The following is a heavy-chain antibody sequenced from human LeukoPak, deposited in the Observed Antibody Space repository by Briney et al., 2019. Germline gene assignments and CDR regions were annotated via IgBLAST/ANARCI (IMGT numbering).Heavy chain of an antibody. Sequence: GGSLRLSCAASGFTFSSYWMSWVRQAPGKGLEWVANIKQDGSETYYVDSVKGRFTISRDNAKNSLYLQMNSLRAEDTAVYYCARSRYYYYYYMDVWGKGTTVTVSS. CDR2: IKQDGSET. CDR1: GFTFSSYW. J-gene: IGHJ6*03. V-gene: IGHV3-7*01. CDR3: ARSRYYYYYYMDV.